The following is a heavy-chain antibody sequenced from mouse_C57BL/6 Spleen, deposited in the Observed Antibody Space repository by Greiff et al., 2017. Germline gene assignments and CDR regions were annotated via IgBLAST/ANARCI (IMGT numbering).Heavy chain of an antibody. CDR3: ARGYYGSLAY. J-gene: IGHJ3*01. CDR1: GYSFTSYY. CDR2: IYPGSGNT. D-gene: IGHD1-1*01. Sequence: QVQLQQSGPELVKPGASVKISCKASGYSFTSYYIHWVKQRPGQGLEWIGWIYPGSGNTKYNEKFKGKATLTADTSSSTAYMQLSSLTSEDSAVYYCARGYYGSLAYWGQGTLVTVSA. V-gene: IGHV1-66*01.